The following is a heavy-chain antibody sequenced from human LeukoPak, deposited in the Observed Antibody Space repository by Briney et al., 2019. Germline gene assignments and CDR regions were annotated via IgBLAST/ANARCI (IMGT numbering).Heavy chain of an antibody. CDR1: GFTFSSYS. J-gene: IGHJ4*02. Sequence: GGSLRLSCAASGFTFSSYSMNWVRQAPGKGLEWVSYISSSSSTIYYADSVKGRFTISRDNSKNTLYLQMNSLRAEDTAVYYCARDPPAEPRFDFWGQGTLVTVSS. CDR3: ARDPPAEPRFDF. CDR2: ISSSSSTI. V-gene: IGHV3-48*01.